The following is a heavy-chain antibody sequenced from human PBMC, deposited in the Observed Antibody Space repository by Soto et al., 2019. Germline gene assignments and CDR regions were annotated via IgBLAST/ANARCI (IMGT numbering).Heavy chain of an antibody. J-gene: IGHJ6*02. Sequence: WGSLRVSCEASGFTFSKFAMNWVRQAPGKGLEWVSCIGGFYGTTCYADSVKGRFTISRDNSENTLHLQMNSLTAEDTAVYYCAKVGSGRLWPEHNPGYHYNGMDXWGQWTTVTVS. V-gene: IGHV3-23*01. CDR3: AKVGSGRLWPEHNPGYHYNGMDX. CDR2: IGGFYGTT. CDR1: GFTFSKFA. D-gene: IGHD3-16*02.